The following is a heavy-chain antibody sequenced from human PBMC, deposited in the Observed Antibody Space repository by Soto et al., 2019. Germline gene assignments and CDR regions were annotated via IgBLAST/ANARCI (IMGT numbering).Heavy chain of an antibody. Sequence: DVQLVESGGGWVQPGGSLRLSCAASGFTFYSFEMHWVRQAPGTGLEWISYISTGGTSIFYADAVKGRFTVSRDNAKSSLYLQMNRLRVDDTAVYYCARPRGNADVYLDSWGPGTLVTVSS. D-gene: IGHD3-10*01. J-gene: IGHJ4*02. CDR3: ARPRGNADVYLDS. CDR2: ISTGGTSI. CDR1: GFTFYSFE. V-gene: IGHV3-48*03.